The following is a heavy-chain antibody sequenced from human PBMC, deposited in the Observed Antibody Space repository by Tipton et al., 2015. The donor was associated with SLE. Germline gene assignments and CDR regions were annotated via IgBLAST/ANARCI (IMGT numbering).Heavy chain of an antibody. CDR1: GGSISSGTYY. D-gene: IGHD5-24*01. CDR3: ARARDDYKRGVDY. V-gene: IGHV4-61*09. CDR2: IYTSGST. J-gene: IGHJ4*02. Sequence: TLSLTCTVSGGSISSGTYYWSWIRQPAGKGLEWIGYIYTSGSTNYNPSLKSRVTISVDTSKNQFSLRLSSVAAADTAVYYCARARDDYKRGVDYWGQGTLVTVSS.